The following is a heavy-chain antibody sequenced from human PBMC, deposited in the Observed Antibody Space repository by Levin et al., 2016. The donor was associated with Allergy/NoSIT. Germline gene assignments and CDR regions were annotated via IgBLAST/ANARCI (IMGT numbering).Heavy chain of an antibody. D-gene: IGHD3-3*01. CDR1: GFTFSSYD. J-gene: IGHJ5*02. V-gene: IGHV3-13*01. CDR2: IGTAGDT. CDR3: ARGGTIFGVVTEAWFDP. Sequence: GESLKISCAASGFTFSSYDMHWVRQATGKGLEWVSAIGTAGDTYYPGSVKGRFTISRENAKNSLYLQMNSLRAGDTAVYYCARGGTIFGVVTEAWFDPWGQGTLVTAPQ.